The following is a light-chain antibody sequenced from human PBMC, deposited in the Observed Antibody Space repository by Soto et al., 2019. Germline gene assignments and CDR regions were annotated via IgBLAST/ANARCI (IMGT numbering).Light chain of an antibody. CDR3: QQYCSSPSYT. J-gene: IGKJ2*01. CDR1: QSVSNNY. CDR2: GSS. Sequence: EVVLTQSAGTLSLSPGERATLSCRASQSVSNNYFACYHQKPGQAPRLLIFGSSDRATSIPDRFSGRGSGTDYTLPISRLEHDGFAVYYWQQYCSSPSYTFAHGTKLEIK. V-gene: IGKV3-20*01.